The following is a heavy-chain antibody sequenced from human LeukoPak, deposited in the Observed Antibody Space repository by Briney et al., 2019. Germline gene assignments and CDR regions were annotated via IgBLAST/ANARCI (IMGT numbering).Heavy chain of an antibody. Sequence: GGSLRLSCAASGFTFSSYGMHWVRQAPGKGLEWVAVISYDGSNKYYADSVKGRFTISRDNSKNTLYRQMNSLRAEDTAVYYCAKATVTRGGYYYYGMDVWGQGTTVTVSS. J-gene: IGHJ6*02. CDR3: AKATVTRGGYYYYGMDV. V-gene: IGHV3-30*18. CDR1: GFTFSSYG. CDR2: ISYDGSNK. D-gene: IGHD4-17*01.